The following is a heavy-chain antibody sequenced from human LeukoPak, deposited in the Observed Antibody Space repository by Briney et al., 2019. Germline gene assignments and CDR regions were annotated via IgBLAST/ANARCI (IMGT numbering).Heavy chain of an antibody. Sequence: PGKSLRLSCAASEFTFSSYWMSWVRQAPGKGLEWVANIKRDGSEEYYVDSVKGRFTISRDNAKNSLYLQMDSLRVEDTAVYFCARFAIEPTMGAVDYWGQGTLVTVSS. D-gene: IGHD5-12*01. CDR1: EFTFSSYW. CDR2: IKRDGSEE. CDR3: ARFAIEPTMGAVDY. V-gene: IGHV3-7*01. J-gene: IGHJ4*02.